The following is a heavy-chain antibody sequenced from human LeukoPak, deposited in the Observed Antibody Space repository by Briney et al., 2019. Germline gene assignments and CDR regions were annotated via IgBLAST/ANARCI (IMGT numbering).Heavy chain of an antibody. Sequence: GGSLRLSCAASGFTFSRYSINWVRQAPGKGLEWVSVIYSGGSTYYADSVRGRFTISRDNSKNTVSLQMESLRAEDTALYYCAKDYAVGSIDYWGQGTLVTVSS. CDR2: IYSGGST. D-gene: IGHD3-16*01. CDR3: AKDYAVGSIDY. J-gene: IGHJ4*02. CDR1: GFTFSRYS. V-gene: IGHV3-23*03.